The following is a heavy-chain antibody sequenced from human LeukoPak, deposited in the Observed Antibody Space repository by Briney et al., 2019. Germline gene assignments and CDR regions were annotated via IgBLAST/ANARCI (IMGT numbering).Heavy chain of an antibody. CDR3: VRDQPALDY. CDR2: INLNTGGT. V-gene: IGHV1-2*02. J-gene: IGHJ4*02. Sequence: ASVKVSCKASGFTFIGYYMHWVRQAPGQGLEWMGWINLNTGGTDYAPKFQGRVTMTRDTSITTAYMQLSWLRYDDTAVYYCVRDQPALDYWGRGTLVTVSS. CDR1: GFTFIGYY.